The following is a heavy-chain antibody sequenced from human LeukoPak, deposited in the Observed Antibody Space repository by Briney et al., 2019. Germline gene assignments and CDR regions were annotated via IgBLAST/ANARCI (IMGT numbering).Heavy chain of an antibody. J-gene: IGHJ4*02. CDR1: GASIIGPKW. V-gene: IGHV4-4*02. CDR2: IFHSGST. D-gene: IGHD3-22*01. CDR3: ARQEKRITMIVVVIFDY. Sequence: SETLSLTCTVSGASIIGPKWWNWVRLSPGKGMEWIGEIFHSGSTHYNPSLKSRVTISVDTSKNQFSLKLSSVTAADTAVYYCARQEKRITMIVVVIFDYWGQGTLVTVSS.